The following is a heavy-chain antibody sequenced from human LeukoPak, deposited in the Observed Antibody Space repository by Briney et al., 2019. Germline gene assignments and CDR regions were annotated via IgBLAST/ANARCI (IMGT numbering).Heavy chain of an antibody. V-gene: IGHV1-46*01. J-gene: IGHJ4*02. Sequence: ASVKVSCKASGYTFTNNYLHWVRQAPGQGLEWMGMIYPRDGSTSYAQNFQGRVTVTRDTSTTTVHMELRGLRAEDTAVYYCAKKGATTGDFDYWGQGTLVTVSS. CDR3: AKKGATTGDFDY. D-gene: IGHD1-26*01. CDR2: IYPRDGST. CDR1: GYTFTNNY.